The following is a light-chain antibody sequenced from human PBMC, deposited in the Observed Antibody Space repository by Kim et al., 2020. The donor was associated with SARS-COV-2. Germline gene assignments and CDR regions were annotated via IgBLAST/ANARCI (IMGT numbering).Light chain of an antibody. J-gene: IGKJ1*01. CDR2: DAS. Sequence: PAERATLSCRASQSVSSYLAWYQQKPGQAPRLLIYDASNRATGIPARFSGSGSGTDFTLTISSLEPEDFAVYYCQQRSNWPPWTFGQGTKVDIK. V-gene: IGKV3-11*01. CDR1: QSVSSY. CDR3: QQRSNWPPWT.